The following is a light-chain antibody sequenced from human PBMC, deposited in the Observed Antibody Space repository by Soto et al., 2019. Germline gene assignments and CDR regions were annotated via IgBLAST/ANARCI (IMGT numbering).Light chain of an antibody. J-gene: IGLJ1*01. CDR2: DVT. Sequence: QSALTQPRSVSGSPGQSVAIACTGTSSDVGGYNYVSWYQQHPGKAPKLMIYDVTKRPSGVPDRFSGSKSGNTASLTISGLQAEDEADYYCCSYAGGVYAFGTGTKVTVL. CDR3: CSYAGGVYA. CDR1: SSDVGGYNY. V-gene: IGLV2-11*01.